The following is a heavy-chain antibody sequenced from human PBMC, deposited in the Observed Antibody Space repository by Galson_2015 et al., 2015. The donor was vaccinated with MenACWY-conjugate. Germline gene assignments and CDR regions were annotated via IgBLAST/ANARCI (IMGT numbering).Heavy chain of an antibody. Sequence: RGLEWLGRTYYRSKWYNDYAVAVKSRITFNPDTSKNRFSLQLNSVTPEDTAVYYCARALYSHSSFGFWGQGTLVTVSS. CDR3: ARALYSHSSFGF. D-gene: IGHD6-6*01. J-gene: IGHJ4*02. V-gene: IGHV6-1*01. CDR2: TYYRSKWYN.